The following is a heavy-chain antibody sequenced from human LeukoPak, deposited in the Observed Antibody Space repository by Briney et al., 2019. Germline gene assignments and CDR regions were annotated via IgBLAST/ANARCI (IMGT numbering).Heavy chain of an antibody. V-gene: IGHV1-69*04. CDR2: IIPILGIA. CDR1: GGTFSSYA. D-gene: IGHD3-3*01. Sequence: GASVKVSCKASGGTFSSYAISWVRQAPGQGLEWMGRIIPILGIANYAQKFQDRVTITADETTSTAYMELRSLRSDDTAVYYCARVRGAIAMFGAVLPPFDAFDIWGQGTKVTVSS. J-gene: IGHJ3*02. CDR3: ARVRGAIAMFGAVLPPFDAFDI.